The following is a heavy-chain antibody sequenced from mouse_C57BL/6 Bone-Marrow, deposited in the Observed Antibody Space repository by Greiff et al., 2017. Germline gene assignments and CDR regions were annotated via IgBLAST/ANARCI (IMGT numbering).Heavy chain of an antibody. Sequence: QVQLKESGPELVKPGASVKISCKASGYAFSSSWMNWVKQRPGTGLEWIGRIYPGDGDTNYNGKFKGKATLTADKSSSSAYMQLSSLTSEDSAVYFCARDYYGSSAWFAYWGQGTLVTVSA. CDR3: ARDYYGSSAWFAY. CDR1: GYAFSSSW. D-gene: IGHD1-1*01. CDR2: IYPGDGDT. V-gene: IGHV1-82*01. J-gene: IGHJ3*01.